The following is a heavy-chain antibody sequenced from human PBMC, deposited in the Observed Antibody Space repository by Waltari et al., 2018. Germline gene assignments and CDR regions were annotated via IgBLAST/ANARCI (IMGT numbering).Heavy chain of an antibody. V-gene: IGHV3-74*01. CDR1: GFTLSSFW. CDR2: VNSDGRGT. D-gene: IGHD4-17*01. Sequence: EVQLVESGGGLVQPGGSLRLSCVASGFTLSSFWMHWVRQAPGKGRVVVSRVNSDGRGTTYADSVKGRFTISRDNAKNTLYLQMNSLRAEDTAVYYCVRGYGRGVTNGDYFEYWGQGTLVTVSS. J-gene: IGHJ4*02. CDR3: VRGYGRGVTNGDYFEY.